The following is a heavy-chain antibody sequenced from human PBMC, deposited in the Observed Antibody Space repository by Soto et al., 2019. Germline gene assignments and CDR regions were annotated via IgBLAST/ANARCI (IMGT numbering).Heavy chain of an antibody. CDR1: GFKFEDFA. J-gene: IGHJ4*02. CDR2: IRNKAYSETT. D-gene: IGHD3-10*01. V-gene: IGHV3-49*05. Sequence: NPGGSLRLSCTTSGFKFEDFAMSWFRQAPGKGLEWVSLIRNKAYSETTEYAASVKARFTISRDNSKSIADLHMNSLETDDTAVYFCARTNYFGSRGYYADSWGRGTLVTVSS. CDR3: ARTNYFGSRGYYADS.